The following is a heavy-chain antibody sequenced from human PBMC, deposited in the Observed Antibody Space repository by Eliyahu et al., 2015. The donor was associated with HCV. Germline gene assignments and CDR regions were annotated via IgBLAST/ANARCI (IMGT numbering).Heavy chain of an antibody. V-gene: IGHV4-4*01. D-gene: IGHD3-16*01. CDR2: IDHGDNT. Sequence: CTVSGDSISSRSWWSWVRQPPGKGLEWIGEIDHGDNTSHNPSLKRRVTISGDKSNSQYSLKLNSVTAAGPGRYLCSRGFPSHRRLGWYFDLWGRGMLVTVSS. CDR1: GDSISSRSW. J-gene: IGHJ2*01. CDR3: SRGFPSHRRLGWYFDL.